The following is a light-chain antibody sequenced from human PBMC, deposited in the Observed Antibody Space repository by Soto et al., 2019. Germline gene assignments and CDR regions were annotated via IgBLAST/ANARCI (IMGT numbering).Light chain of an antibody. Sequence: EIMMTQSPGTLSVSPWEGATLSCTASQSVNLNLAWYQQKPGQPPRLLLYGATTRATGIPVRFRGSGSGKDFTLAISSQQSEHSAVYYCQQYNSWPRDTFGPGTKVESK. CDR1: QSVNLN. V-gene: IGKV3-15*01. CDR2: GAT. CDR3: QQYNSWPRDT. J-gene: IGKJ3*01.